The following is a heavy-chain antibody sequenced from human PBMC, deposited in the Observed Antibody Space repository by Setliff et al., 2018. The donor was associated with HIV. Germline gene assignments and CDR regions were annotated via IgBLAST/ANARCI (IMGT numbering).Heavy chain of an antibody. Sequence: SETLSLTCTVSGGSLSGTNYYWGWIRRPPGKGLEWIASMYYPGSDTTYYNPSLKSRVTISVDMSKNQFSLKMNFMTAADTAVYYCTALQSSGWPHETEYWGQGTLVTV. J-gene: IGHJ4*02. CDR1: GGSLSGTNYY. V-gene: IGHV4-39*01. CDR3: TALQSSGWPHETEY. D-gene: IGHD6-19*01. CDR2: MYYPGSDTT.